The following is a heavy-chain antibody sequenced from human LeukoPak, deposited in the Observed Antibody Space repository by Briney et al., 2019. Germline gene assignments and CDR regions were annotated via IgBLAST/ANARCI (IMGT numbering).Heavy chain of an antibody. CDR3: ARIFRGAYFDY. J-gene: IGHJ4*02. D-gene: IGHD3-10*01. V-gene: IGHV4-34*01. CDR1: GGSFSGYY. CDR2: INHSGST. Sequence: SETLSLTCAVYGGSFSGYYWSWIRQPPGKGLEWIGEINHSGSTNYNPSLKSRVTVSDDKSKNQFFLKLSSVTAADTAVYYCARIFRGAYFDYWGQGTLVTVSS.